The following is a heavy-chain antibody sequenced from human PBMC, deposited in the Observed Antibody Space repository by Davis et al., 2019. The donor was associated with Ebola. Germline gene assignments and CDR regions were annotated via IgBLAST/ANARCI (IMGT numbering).Heavy chain of an antibody. V-gene: IGHV3-48*02. J-gene: IGHJ4*02. Sequence: VKGRFTISRDNAKNSLYLQMNSLRDEDTAVYYCARELWLSYHFDYWGQGTLVTVSS. CDR3: ARELWLSYHFDY. D-gene: IGHD3-16*02.